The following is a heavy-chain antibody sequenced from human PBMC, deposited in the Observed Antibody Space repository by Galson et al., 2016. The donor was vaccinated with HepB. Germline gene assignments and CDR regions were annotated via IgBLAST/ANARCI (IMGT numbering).Heavy chain of an antibody. V-gene: IGHV4-39*01. J-gene: IGHJ5*02. Sequence: SETLSLTCFVSGFSVRGSNYHWGWIRQSPGKGLEWVGSITYSGTTYYNPSLKSRVTVSVDTSRDHFSLMLESETAADTAVYYCARQHPTGDAPDLWGQGTLVTVSS. CDR3: ARQHPTGDAPDL. CDR2: ITYSGTT. CDR1: GFSVRGSNYH. D-gene: IGHD4-17*01.